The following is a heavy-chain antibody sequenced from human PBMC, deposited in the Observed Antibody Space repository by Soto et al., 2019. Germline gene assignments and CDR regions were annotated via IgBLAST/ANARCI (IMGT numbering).Heavy chain of an antibody. CDR2: ISGSGGDT. J-gene: IGHJ5*02. V-gene: IGHV3-23*01. D-gene: IGHD2-15*01. Sequence: EVQLLESGGGLVQPGGSLRLSCAASGFTFSDYAMNWVRQAPGKGLEWVSGISGSGGDTYYADSVNGRFTISRDNSKNTLYLQMSSLRADDTAVYLCAKGGCSGVSCGWFDPWGQVTLVTVSP. CDR3: AKGGCSGVSCGWFDP. CDR1: GFTFSDYA.